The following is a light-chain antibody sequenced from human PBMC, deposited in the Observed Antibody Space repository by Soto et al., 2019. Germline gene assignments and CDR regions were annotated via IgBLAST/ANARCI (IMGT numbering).Light chain of an antibody. CDR2: EVN. J-gene: IGLJ1*01. CDR1: SSDVGGYNY. Sequence: QSALTQPPSASGSPGQSVAISCTGTSSDVGGYNYVSWYQQHPGKAPKLMIYEVNKRPSGVPDRFSGSKSGNTASLTVSGLQADDEAAYYCSSYAGSSNVFGTETKLTVL. V-gene: IGLV2-8*01. CDR3: SSYAGSSNV.